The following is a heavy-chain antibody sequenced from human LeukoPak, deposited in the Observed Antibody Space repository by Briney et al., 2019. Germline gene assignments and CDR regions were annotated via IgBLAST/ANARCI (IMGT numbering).Heavy chain of an antibody. V-gene: IGHV3-21*01. CDR1: GFTFSSYS. J-gene: IGHJ4*02. CDR2: ISSSSSYI. D-gene: IGHD5-18*01. CDR3: ARGKGYSYGDNFDY. Sequence: GGSLRLSCAASGFTFSSYSMNWVRQAPGKGLEWVSSISSSSSYIYYADSVKGRFTISRDNAKNSLYLQMNSLRAEDMAVYYCARGKGYSYGDNFDYWGQGTLVTVSS.